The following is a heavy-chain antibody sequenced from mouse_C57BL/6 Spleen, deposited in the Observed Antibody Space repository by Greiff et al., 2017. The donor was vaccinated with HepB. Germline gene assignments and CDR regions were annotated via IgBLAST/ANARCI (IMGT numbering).Heavy chain of an antibody. CDR1: GFTFSDAW. CDR2: IRNKANNHAT. J-gene: IGHJ3*01. CDR3: TRLDIYYDYPFAY. D-gene: IGHD2-4*01. V-gene: IGHV6-6*01. Sequence: EVKLVESGGGLVQPGGSMKLSCAASGFTFSDAWMDWVRQSPEKGLEWVAEIRNKANNHATYYAESVKGRFTISRDDSKSSVYLQMNSLRAEDTGIYYCTRLDIYYDYPFAYWGQGTLVTVSA.